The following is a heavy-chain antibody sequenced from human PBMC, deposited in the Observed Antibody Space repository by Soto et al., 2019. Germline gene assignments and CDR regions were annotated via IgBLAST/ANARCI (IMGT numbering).Heavy chain of an antibody. V-gene: IGHV3-74*01. Sequence: PGGSLRLSCAAGGFTFSNYWMHWVRQVPGKGLVWVSRIKFDGSSTFYADSVKGRFTISRDNAKNTVHLQMNSLRAEDTGVYYCARGIQYRYGMDVWGQGTTVTVSS. D-gene: IGHD3-16*02. CDR1: GFTFSNYW. J-gene: IGHJ6*02. CDR2: IKFDGSST. CDR3: ARGIQYRYGMDV.